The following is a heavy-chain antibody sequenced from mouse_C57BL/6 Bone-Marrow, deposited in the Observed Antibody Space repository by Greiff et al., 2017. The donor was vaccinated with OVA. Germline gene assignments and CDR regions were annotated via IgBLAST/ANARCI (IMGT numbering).Heavy chain of an antibody. CDR3: ARRGKWYYFDY. CDR2: IYPRSGNT. CDR1: GYTFTSYG. Sequence: QVQLQQSGAELARPGASVKLSCKASGYTFTSYGISWVKQRTGQGLEWIGEIYPRSGNTYYNEKFKGKATLTADKSSSTAYMELRSLTSEDSAVDFCARRGKWYYFDYGGQGTTLTVSS. J-gene: IGHJ2*01. V-gene: IGHV1-81*01. D-gene: IGHD1-1*02.